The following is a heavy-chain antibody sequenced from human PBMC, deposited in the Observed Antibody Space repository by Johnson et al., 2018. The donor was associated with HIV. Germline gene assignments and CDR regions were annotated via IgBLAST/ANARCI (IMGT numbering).Heavy chain of an antibody. Sequence: VQLVESGGGVVQPGRSLRLSCAASGFTFSSYDMHWVRQATGKGLEWVSAIGTAGDTYYADSVKGRFTITRDNSKNTLYLQMNSLRGDDTAVYYCTRVSSTSWALDIWGQGTLVTVSS. CDR3: TRVSSTSWALDI. D-gene: IGHD2-15*01. CDR1: GFTFSSYD. J-gene: IGHJ3*02. CDR2: IGTAGDT. V-gene: IGHV3-13*01.